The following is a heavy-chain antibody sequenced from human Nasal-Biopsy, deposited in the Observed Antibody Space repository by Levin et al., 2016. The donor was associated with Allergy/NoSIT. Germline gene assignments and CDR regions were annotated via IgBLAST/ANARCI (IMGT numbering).Heavy chain of an antibody. CDR2: IYYTGTT. V-gene: IGHV4-59*11. Sequence: SETLSLTCSVSGGFIRGHYWSWIRQTSGKGLEWIGYIYYTGTTNYSPSFKSRVTISADMSKNQLSLQLTSVTAADTAIYYCARERRSWRSGSPGGFDSWGQGTLVTVSS. CDR3: ARERRSWRSGSPGGFDS. D-gene: IGHD3-10*01. CDR1: GGFIRGHY. J-gene: IGHJ5*01.